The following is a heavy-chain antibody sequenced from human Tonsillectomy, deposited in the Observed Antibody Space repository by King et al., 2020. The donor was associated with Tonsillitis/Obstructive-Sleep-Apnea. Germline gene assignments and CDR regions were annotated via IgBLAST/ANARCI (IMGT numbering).Heavy chain of an antibody. J-gene: IGHJ4*02. CDR2: IDSTGNHI. CDR3: ARALSTAYLDS. V-gene: IGHV3-21*01. CDR1: GFAFHYYT. Sequence: QLVQSGGGLVKPGGSLRLSCAASGFAFHYYTLEWVRQAPGKGLEWVSSIDSTGNHISYADSLKGRFTVSRDNTKNSLYLQMTGLRAEDTAVYYCARALSTAYLDSWGQGTLVTVSS.